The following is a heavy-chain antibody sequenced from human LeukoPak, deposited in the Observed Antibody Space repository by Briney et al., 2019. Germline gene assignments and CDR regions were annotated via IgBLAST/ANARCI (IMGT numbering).Heavy chain of an antibody. J-gene: IGHJ4*02. CDR1: GGSISSGSYY. D-gene: IGHD2-21*01. V-gene: IGHV4-61*02. CDR2: IYTSGST. CDR3: ARDSYCGGDCYYSY. Sequence: SQTLSLTRTVSGGSISSGSYYWSWIRQPAGKGLEWIGRIYTSGSTNYNPSLKSRVTISVDTPKNQFSLKLSSVTVADTAVYYCARDSYCGGDCYYSYWGQGTLVTVSS.